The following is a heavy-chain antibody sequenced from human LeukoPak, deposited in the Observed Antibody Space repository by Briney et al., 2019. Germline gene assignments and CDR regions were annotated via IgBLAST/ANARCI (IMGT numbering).Heavy chain of an antibody. CDR1: GFTFSSYA. CDR2: INSAGST. V-gene: IGHV3-23*01. D-gene: IGHD4-17*01. Sequence: PGGSLRLSCAASGFTFSSYAMSWVRQAPGKGLEWVSAINSAGSTYYGDSVRGRFTISRDNSKNVLYLQMNSLRAEDTALYYCAKDENTVATAPFDYWGQGTLVTVSS. J-gene: IGHJ4*02. CDR3: AKDENTVATAPFDY.